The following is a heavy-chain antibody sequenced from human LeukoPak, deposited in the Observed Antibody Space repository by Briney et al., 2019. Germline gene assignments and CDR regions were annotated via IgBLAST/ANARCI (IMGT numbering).Heavy chain of an antibody. CDR3: TKKRTTSVTDWFDP. D-gene: IGHD4-17*01. Sequence: GGSLRLSCTASGFTFSSYAVTWVRQAPGKGLECVSVISGIGTTTYCADSVKGRFTISRDNSKNTLFLQMNSLRVEDTATYYCTKKRTTSVTDWFDPWGQGTLVTVSS. V-gene: IGHV3-23*01. CDR2: ISGIGTTT. CDR1: GFTFSSYA. J-gene: IGHJ5*02.